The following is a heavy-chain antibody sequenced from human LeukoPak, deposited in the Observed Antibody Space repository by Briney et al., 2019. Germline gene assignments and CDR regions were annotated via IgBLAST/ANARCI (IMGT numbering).Heavy chain of an antibody. CDR2: IRYDGSNK. CDR1: GFTFSSYG. V-gene: IGHV3-30*02. J-gene: IGHJ5*02. CDR3: AKSNYYDSSDWFDP. D-gene: IGHD3-22*01. Sequence: GGSLRLSCAASGFTFSSYGMHWVRQAPGKGLEWVAFIRYDGSNKYYADSVKGRFTISRDNSKNTLYLQKNSLRAEDTAVYYCAKSNYYDSSDWFDPWGQGTLVTVSS.